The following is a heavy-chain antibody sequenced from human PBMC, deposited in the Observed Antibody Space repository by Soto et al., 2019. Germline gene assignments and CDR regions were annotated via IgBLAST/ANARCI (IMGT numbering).Heavy chain of an antibody. CDR3: ARAYDIMQTYFDC. D-gene: IGHD3-22*01. CDR2: VYYSGTT. CDR1: GGSIRSGDYY. Sequence: SATLSLTSTFSGGSIRSGDYYWILIRQPPGQGLEWIGYVYYSGTTYYNPSLQSRLSISIDTSKNLFSLTLTSVTAADTAVYYWARAYDIMQTYFDCWGKGTRVTVSS. J-gene: IGHJ4*02. V-gene: IGHV4-30-4*01.